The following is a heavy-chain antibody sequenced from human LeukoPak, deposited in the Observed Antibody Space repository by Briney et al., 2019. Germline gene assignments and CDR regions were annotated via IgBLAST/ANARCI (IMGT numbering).Heavy chain of an antibody. CDR1: GFSFNTHT. CDR2: ISGSGGST. V-gene: IGHV3-23*01. CDR3: AKPTGITGTTLPSPFDY. Sequence: PGGSLRLSCAGAGFSFNTHTINWVRQAPGKGLEWVSAISGSGGSTYYADSVKGRFTISRDNSKNTLYLQMNSLRAEDTAVYYCAKPTGITGTTLPSPFDYWGQGTLVTVSS. D-gene: IGHD1-20*01. J-gene: IGHJ4*02.